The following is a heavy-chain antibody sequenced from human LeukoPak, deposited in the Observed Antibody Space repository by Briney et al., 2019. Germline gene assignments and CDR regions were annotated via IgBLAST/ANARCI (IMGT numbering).Heavy chain of an antibody. CDR2: ISPSGGST. J-gene: IGHJ5*02. CDR3: ARDQYYDSKGWFDP. V-gene: IGHV1-46*01. D-gene: IGHD3-22*01. Sequence: ASVKVSCKAFGYTFTSNYMHWVRQAPGQGPEWMGVISPSGGSTTYAQKFQGRVTLTRDMSTSTDYLELRSLRSDDTAVYYCARDQYYDSKGWFDPWGQGTLVTVSS. CDR1: GYTFTSNY.